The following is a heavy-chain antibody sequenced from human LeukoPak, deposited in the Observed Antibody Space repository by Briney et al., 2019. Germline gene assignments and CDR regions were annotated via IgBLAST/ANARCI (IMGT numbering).Heavy chain of an antibody. V-gene: IGHV3-48*04. CDR3: ARVIYDFWSGYYFDY. CDR1: GFTFSSYS. Sequence: PGGSLRLSCAASGFTFSSYSMNWVRQAPGKGLEWVSYISSSSTTIFYADSVKGRFTISRDNAKNSLYLQMNSLRAEDTAVYYCARVIYDFWSGYYFDYWGQGTLVTVSS. D-gene: IGHD3-3*01. CDR2: ISSSSTTI. J-gene: IGHJ4*02.